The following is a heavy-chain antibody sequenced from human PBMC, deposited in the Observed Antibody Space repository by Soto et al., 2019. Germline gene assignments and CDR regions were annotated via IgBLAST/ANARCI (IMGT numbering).Heavy chain of an antibody. CDR2: ISYEGSNK. V-gene: IGHV3-30-3*01. D-gene: IGHD3-3*01. J-gene: IGHJ6*02. CDR1: GFTFSSYA. Sequence: GGSLRLSCAASGFTFSSYAMHWVRQAPGKGLEWVAVISYEGSNKYYADSVKGRFTISRDNSKNTLYLQMNSLIAEDTAVYYFARETYYDFWSGPYYGMDVWGQGATVTVSS. CDR3: ARETYYDFWSGPYYGMDV.